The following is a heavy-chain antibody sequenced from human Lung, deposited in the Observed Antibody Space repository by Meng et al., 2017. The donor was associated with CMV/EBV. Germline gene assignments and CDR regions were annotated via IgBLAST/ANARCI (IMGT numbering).Heavy chain of an antibody. D-gene: IGHD2-2*01. J-gene: IGHJ4*02. CDR3: ARSREPVVPAAFDY. CDR1: GFTFSTYA. CDR2: ISYDGSNK. Sequence: SCAASGFTFSTYAMHWVRQAPGKGLEWVAVISYDGSNKYYADSVKGRFTISRDNSKNTLYLQMNSLRAEDTAVYYCARSREPVVPAAFDYWGQGNXVHVAS. V-gene: IGHV3-30*04.